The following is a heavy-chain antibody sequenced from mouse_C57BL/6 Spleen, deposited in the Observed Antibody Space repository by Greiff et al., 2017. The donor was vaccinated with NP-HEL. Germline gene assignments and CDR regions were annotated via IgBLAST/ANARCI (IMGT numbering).Heavy chain of an antibody. D-gene: IGHD5-1*01. CDR2: IHPSDSDT. J-gene: IGHJ4*01. Sequence: QVQLKQPGAELVKPGASVKVSCKASGYTFTSYWMHWVKQRPGQGLEWIGRIHPSDSDTNYNQKFKGKATLTVDKSSSTAYMQLSSLTSEDSAVYYCAITYEGYYYAMDYWGQGTSVTVSS. V-gene: IGHV1-74*01. CDR3: AITYEGYYYAMDY. CDR1: GYTFTSYW.